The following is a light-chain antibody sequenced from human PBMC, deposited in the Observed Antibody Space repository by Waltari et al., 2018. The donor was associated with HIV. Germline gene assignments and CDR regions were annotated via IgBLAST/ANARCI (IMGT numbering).Light chain of an antibody. Sequence: QSVLTQPPSASGTPGQRVTISCSGSSSNIATNTVNWYQQLPGTAPKLLIYTNNQRPSGGPARFSGSKSCTAASLAISGRQSDDDADYYWATWDDSLNGWVFGGRTRLTVL. CDR2: TNN. CDR1: SSNIATNT. CDR3: ATWDDSLNGWV. V-gene: IGLV1-44*01. J-gene: IGLJ3*02.